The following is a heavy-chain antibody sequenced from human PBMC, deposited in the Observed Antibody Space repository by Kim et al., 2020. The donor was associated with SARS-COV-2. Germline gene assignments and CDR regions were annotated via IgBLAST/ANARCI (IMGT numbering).Heavy chain of an antibody. CDR2: IRSKANSYAT. CDR1: GFTFSGSA. V-gene: IGHV3-73*01. D-gene: IGHD5-12*01. J-gene: IGHJ6*02. CDR3: TRRPPMGGYSGYDYYYYGMDV. Sequence: GGSLRLSCAASGFTFSGSAMHWVRQASGKGLEWVGRIRSKANSYATAYAASVKGRFTISRDDSKNTAYLQMNSLKTEYTAVYYCTRRPPMGGYSGYDYYYYGMDVWGQGTTVTVSS.